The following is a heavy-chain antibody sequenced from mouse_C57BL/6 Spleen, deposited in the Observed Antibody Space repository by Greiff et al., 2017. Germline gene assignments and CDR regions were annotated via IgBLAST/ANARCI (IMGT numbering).Heavy chain of an antibody. Sequence: VKLMESGAELVKPGASVKMSCKASGYTFTTYPIEWMKQNHGQSLEWIGNFHPYNDDTKYNEKFKGKATLTVEKSSSTVYLELSRLTSDDSAVYCCARGGRRGYFDYWGQGTTLTVSS. CDR1: GYTFTTYP. CDR3: ARGGRRGYFDY. CDR2: FHPYNDDT. V-gene: IGHV1-47*01. J-gene: IGHJ2*01.